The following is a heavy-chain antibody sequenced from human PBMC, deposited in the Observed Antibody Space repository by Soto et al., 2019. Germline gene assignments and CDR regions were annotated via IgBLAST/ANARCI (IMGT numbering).Heavy chain of an antibody. Sequence: QVQLVQSGAEVKKPGASAKVSCKASGYTFTSYAMHWVRQAPGQRLEWMGWINAGNGNTKYSQKFQGRVTITRDTSASTAYMELSSLRSEDTAVYYCARLDLKSGWYGVLSYWGQGTLVTVSS. CDR1: GYTFTSYA. CDR3: ARLDLKSGWYGVLSY. CDR2: INAGNGNT. V-gene: IGHV1-3*01. J-gene: IGHJ4*02. D-gene: IGHD6-19*01.